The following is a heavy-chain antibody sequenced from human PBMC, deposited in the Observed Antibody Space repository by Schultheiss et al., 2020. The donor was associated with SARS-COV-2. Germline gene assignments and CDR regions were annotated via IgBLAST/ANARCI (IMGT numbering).Heavy chain of an antibody. V-gene: IGHV3-30*18. D-gene: IGHD6-25*01. CDR2: ISFDGSNE. CDR1: GFIFSSYG. Sequence: GGSLRLSCAASGFIFSSYGMHWVRQPPGKGLEWVAVISFDGSNENYADSVKGRFTISRDNAKSTLYLQMNSLRAEDTAVYYCAKPVTYSSAKNSLPMDVWGQGTTVTVSS. CDR3: AKPVTYSSAKNSLPMDV. J-gene: IGHJ6*02.